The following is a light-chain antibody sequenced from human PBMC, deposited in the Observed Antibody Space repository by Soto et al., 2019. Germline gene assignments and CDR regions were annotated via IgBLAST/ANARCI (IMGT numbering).Light chain of an antibody. Sequence: QSVLTQPPSASGTPGQRVTISCSGSTSNVGTYTVDWYQQVPGAAPKLLIYRNYQRPSGVPDRFSGSKSGTSASLAISGLQSEDEADYYCAAWDDSLDAPVFGGGTKLTVL. V-gene: IGLV1-44*01. CDR2: RNY. CDR1: TSNVGTYT. J-gene: IGLJ2*01. CDR3: AAWDDSLDAPV.